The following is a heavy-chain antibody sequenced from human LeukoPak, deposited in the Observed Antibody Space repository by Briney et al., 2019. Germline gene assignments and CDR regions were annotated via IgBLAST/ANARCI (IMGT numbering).Heavy chain of an antibody. V-gene: IGHV4-4*07. J-gene: IGHJ3*02. D-gene: IGHD3-22*01. CDR2: IYTSGST. Sequence: KPSETLSLTCPVSGGSISSYYWSWIRQPAGKGLEWIGRIYTSGSTNYNPSLKSRVTMSVDTSKNQFSLKLSSVTAADTAVYYCARATYYYDSSGYSTAFDIWGQGTMVTVSS. CDR3: ARATYYYDSSGYSTAFDI. CDR1: GGSISSYY.